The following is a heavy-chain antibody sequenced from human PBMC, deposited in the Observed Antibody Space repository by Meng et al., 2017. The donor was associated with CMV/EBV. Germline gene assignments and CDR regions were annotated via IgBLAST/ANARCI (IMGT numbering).Heavy chain of an antibody. CDR2: LPPNGGNT. J-gene: IGHJ6*02. D-gene: IGHD3-9*01. Sequence: ASVKVSCKASGYTFTGSDLNWVRQAPGQGLAWMGWLPPNGGNTGYAPKFQGRVTITRNSSISTAYMELSSLRSEDTAVYYCAREVGDGNDINYYYYYGMDVWGQGTTVTVSS. CDR3: AREVGDGNDINYYYYYGMDV. CDR1: GYTFTGSD. V-gene: IGHV1-8*03.